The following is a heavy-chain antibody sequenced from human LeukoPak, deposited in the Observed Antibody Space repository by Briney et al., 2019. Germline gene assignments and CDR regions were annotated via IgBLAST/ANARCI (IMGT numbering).Heavy chain of an antibody. CDR1: GFTFSSYG. V-gene: IGHV3-30*02. D-gene: IGHD3-22*01. CDR3: AKFSYYYDSSGPAGPDY. J-gene: IGHJ4*02. Sequence: GGSLRLSCAASGFTFSSYGMHWVRQAPGKGLEWVAFIRSDGVNKYYADSVKGRFTISRDNSKNTLYLQMNSLRAEDTAVYYCAKFSYYYDSSGPAGPDYWGQGTLVTVSS. CDR2: IRSDGVNK.